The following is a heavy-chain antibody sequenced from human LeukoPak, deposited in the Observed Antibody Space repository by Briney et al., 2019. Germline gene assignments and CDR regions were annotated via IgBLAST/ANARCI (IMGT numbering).Heavy chain of an antibody. CDR1: GFTFSSYA. V-gene: IGHV3-23*01. J-gene: IGHJ4*02. Sequence: GGSLRLSCVASGFTFSSYAMSWVRQAPGQGLEWVSAISGSGGTIYNADSVKGRFTISRDNSKNTLYLQMNSLRAENTAVYYCAKEGYSSTWNADFDFWGQGTLVTVSS. CDR3: AKEGYSSTWNADFDF. CDR2: ISGSGGTI. D-gene: IGHD6-13*01.